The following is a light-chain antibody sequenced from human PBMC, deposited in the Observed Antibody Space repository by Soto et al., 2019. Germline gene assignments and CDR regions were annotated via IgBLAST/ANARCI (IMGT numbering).Light chain of an antibody. Sequence: EIVMTQSPATLSGSPGERATLSCRANQSVNSHLAWYHQKPGQAPRLLIYGASTRATGIPARFSGSGSGTEFTLTISSLQPEDFAVYFCQQYNSWPRTFGQGTKVEVK. J-gene: IGKJ1*01. CDR3: QQYNSWPRT. CDR2: GAS. CDR1: QSVNSH. V-gene: IGKV3-15*01.